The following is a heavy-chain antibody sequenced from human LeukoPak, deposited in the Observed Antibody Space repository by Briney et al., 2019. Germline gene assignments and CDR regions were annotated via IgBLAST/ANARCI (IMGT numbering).Heavy chain of an antibody. J-gene: IGHJ4*02. CDR1: GYTFPSYG. CDR2: ISPYNGNT. V-gene: IGHV1-18*04. Sequence: AAVKVSCKASGYTFPSYGIIWARQAAGRGPEWMGSISPYNGNTKYTERLQGRVIMTTDTSTRTAYMELRSLRSDDTAVFYCARDQYDYTWGSYRPYFDSWGQGTLVTVSS. D-gene: IGHD3-16*02. CDR3: ARDQYDYTWGSYRPYFDS.